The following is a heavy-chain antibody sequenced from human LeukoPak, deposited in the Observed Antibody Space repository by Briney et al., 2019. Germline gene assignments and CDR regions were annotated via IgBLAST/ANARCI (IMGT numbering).Heavy chain of an antibody. CDR1: GGSFSGYY. CDR2: INHRGST. CDR3: ARGPTGGWLDY. D-gene: IGHD1-14*01. J-gene: IGHJ4*02. Sequence: SETLSLTCAVYGGSFSGYYWSWIRQPPGKGLEWIGEINHRGSTNYNPSLKSRVTISVDTSKNQFSLKLSSVTAADTAVYYCARGPTGGWLDYWGQGTLVTVSS. V-gene: IGHV4-34*01.